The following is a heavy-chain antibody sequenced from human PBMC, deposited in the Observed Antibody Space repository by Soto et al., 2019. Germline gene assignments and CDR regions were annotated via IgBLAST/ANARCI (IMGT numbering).Heavy chain of an antibody. D-gene: IGHD6-13*01. J-gene: IGHJ5*02. CDR3: ARLRYSSSWYISWFDP. V-gene: IGHV4-39*01. Sequence: QLQLQESGPGLVKPSETLSLTCTVSGGSISSSSYYWGWIRQPPGKGLEWIGSIYYSGSTYYNPSLKSRVTISVDPSKNQFSLKLSSVTAADTAVYYCARLRYSSSWYISWFDPWGQGTLVTVSS. CDR1: GGSISSSSYY. CDR2: IYYSGST.